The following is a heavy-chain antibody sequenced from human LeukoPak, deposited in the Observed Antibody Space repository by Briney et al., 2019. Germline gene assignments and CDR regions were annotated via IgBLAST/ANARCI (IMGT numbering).Heavy chain of an antibody. CDR2: IYYSGST. CDR3: TSGIGYCSSTSCYDGAFDI. V-gene: IGHV4-39*01. D-gene: IGHD2-2*01. Sequence: SETLSLTCTVSGGSISSSSYYWGWISQPPGKGLEWIGSIYYSGSTYYNPSLKSRVTISVDTSKNQFSLKLSSVTAADTAVYYCTSGIGYCSSTSCYDGAFDIWGQGTLVTVSS. CDR1: GGSISSSSYY. J-gene: IGHJ3*02.